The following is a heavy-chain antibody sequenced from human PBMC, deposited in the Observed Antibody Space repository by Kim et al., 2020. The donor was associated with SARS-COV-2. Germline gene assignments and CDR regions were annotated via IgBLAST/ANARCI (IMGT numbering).Heavy chain of an antibody. D-gene: IGHD3-22*01. CDR2: IKSKTDGGTT. V-gene: IGHV3-15*01. J-gene: IGHJ4*02. Sequence: GGSLRLSCAASGFTFSDAWMSWVRQAPGKGLEWVGRIKSKTDGGTTDYAAPVKGRFTISRDDSKNTLYLQMNSLKTEDTAVYYCTYYYDSSGYQGAAVDYCGQGTLVTVSS. CDR1: GFTFSDAW. CDR3: TYYYDSSGYQGAAVDY.